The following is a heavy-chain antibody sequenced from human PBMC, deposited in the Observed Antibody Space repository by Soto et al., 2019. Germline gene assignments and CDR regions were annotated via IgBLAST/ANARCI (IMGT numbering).Heavy chain of an antibody. CDR3: ARRHCSGGSCYPDY. J-gene: IGHJ4*02. CDR2: ISSSSSTI. D-gene: IGHD2-15*01. CDR1: GFTFSSYS. V-gene: IGHV3-48*01. Sequence: GGSLRLSCAASGFTFSSYSMNWVRQAPGKGLEWVSYISSSSSTIYYADSVKGRFTISRDNAKNSLYLQMNSLRAEDTAVYYCARRHCSGGSCYPDYWGQGTLVTISS.